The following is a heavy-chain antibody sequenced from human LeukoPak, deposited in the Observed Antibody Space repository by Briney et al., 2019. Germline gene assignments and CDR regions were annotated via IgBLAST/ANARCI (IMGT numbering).Heavy chain of an antibody. J-gene: IGHJ4*02. CDR2: IYYSGST. Sequence: SETLSLTCTVSGGSISSSSYYWGWIRQPPGKGLEWIGSIYYSGSTYYNPSLKSRVTISVDTSKNQFSLRLSSVTAADTAVYYCARGALRSELDYWGQGTLVTDSS. CDR3: ARGALRSELDY. D-gene: IGHD4-17*01. CDR1: GGSISSSSYY. V-gene: IGHV4-39*01.